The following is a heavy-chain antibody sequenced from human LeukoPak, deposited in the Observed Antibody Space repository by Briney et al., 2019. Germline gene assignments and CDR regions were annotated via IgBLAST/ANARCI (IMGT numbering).Heavy chain of an antibody. D-gene: IGHD6-13*01. J-gene: IGHJ4*02. CDR2: IYYSGSI. Sequence: SETLSLTCTVSGDSISSSSYYWGWIRQPPGKGLEWIGSIYYSGSICYNPSLKSRVTISIDTSKNQFSLKLTSVTAADTAVYYCARDSYSSSWYPSYYFDSWGQGTLVTVSS. V-gene: IGHV4-39*07. CDR1: GDSISSSSYY. CDR3: ARDSYSSSWYPSYYFDS.